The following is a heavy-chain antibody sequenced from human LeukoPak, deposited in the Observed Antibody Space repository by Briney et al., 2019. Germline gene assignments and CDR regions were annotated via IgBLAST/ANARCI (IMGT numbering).Heavy chain of an antibody. CDR1: GFTFSNAW. CDR2: INSDGSST. V-gene: IGHV3-74*01. J-gene: IGHJ4*02. CDR3: ARDDTQTGAFDY. D-gene: IGHD7-27*01. Sequence: PGGSLRLSCAASGFTFSNAWMSWVRQAPGKGLEWVSRINSDGSSTSYADSVKGRFTISRDNAKNTLYLQMNSLRAEDTAVYYCARDDTQTGAFDYWGQGTLVTVSS.